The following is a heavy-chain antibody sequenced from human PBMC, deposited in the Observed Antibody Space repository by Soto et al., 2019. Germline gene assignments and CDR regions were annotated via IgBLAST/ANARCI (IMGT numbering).Heavy chain of an antibody. CDR1: GGSISSYY. J-gene: IGHJ5*02. CDR2: IYTSGST. Sequence: QVQLQESGPGLVKPSETLSLTCTVSGGSISSYYWSWIRQPAGKGLEWIGRIYTSGSTNYNPSLKSRVTMSVDTSKNQFSLTLSSVTAADTAVYYCARERAVAGTYWFDPWGQGTLVTVSS. V-gene: IGHV4-4*07. D-gene: IGHD6-19*01. CDR3: ARERAVAGTYWFDP.